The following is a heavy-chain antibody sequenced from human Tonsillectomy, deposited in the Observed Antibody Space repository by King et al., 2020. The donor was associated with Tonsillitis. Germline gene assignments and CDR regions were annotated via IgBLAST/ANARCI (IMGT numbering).Heavy chain of an antibody. J-gene: IGHJ4*02. D-gene: IGHD5-12*01. CDR1: GFTFSTYA. V-gene: IGHV3-30*01. CDR2: ISYDGSRR. CDR3: ARDSAYSGFDGIDS. Sequence: VQLVESGGGVVQPGRSLRLSCAASGFTFSTYAIHWVRQAPGKGLEWGAVISYDGSRRYYADSVKGRFTISRDNSKNTLYLQMNSLRIDDTSLYYCARDSAYSGFDGIDSWGQGTLVTVSS.